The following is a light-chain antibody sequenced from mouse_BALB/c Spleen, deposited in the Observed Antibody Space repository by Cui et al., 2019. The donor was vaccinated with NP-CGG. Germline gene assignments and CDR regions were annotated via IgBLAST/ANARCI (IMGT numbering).Light chain of an antibody. Sequence: AVVTQESALTTSPGETLTLTCRSSTGAVKMSNYANWVQEKPDHLFTGLIGGTNNRAPSVPARFSGSLIGDKAALTITGAQTEDEAIYFCALWYSNHWVFGGGTKLTVL. CDR3: ALWYSNHWV. J-gene: IGLJ1*01. CDR1: TGAVKMSNY. CDR2: GTN. V-gene: IGLV1*01.